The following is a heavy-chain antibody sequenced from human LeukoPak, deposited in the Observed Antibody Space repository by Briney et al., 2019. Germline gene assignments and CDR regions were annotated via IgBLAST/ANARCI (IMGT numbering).Heavy chain of an antibody. CDR1: GFTVTSNY. D-gene: IGHD6-13*01. J-gene: IGHJ4*02. CDR3: AKGGEGYSSSWSPFDY. Sequence: PGGSLRLSCAASGFTVTSNYMSWVRQAPGKGLEWVSTIYSGGATYYADSVKGRFSVSRDNSENMLYLQMNSLGAEDTAVYYCAKGGEGYSSSWSPFDYWGQGTLVTVSS. V-gene: IGHV3-53*01. CDR2: IYSGGAT.